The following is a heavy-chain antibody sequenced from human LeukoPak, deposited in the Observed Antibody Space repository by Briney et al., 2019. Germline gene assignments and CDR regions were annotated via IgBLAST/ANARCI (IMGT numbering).Heavy chain of an antibody. CDR1: GFTFSSYE. J-gene: IGHJ6*04. D-gene: IGHD3-10*02. Sequence: PAGSLRLSCAASGFTFSSYEMNWVRQAPGKGLEWVSYISSSGSTIYYADSVKGRFTISRDNAKNSLYLQMNSLRAEDTAVYYCAELGINMIGGVWGKGTTVTISS. V-gene: IGHV3-48*03. CDR2: ISSSGSTI. CDR3: AELGINMIGGV.